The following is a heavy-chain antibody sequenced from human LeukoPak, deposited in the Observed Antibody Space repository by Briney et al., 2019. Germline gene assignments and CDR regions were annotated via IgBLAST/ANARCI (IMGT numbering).Heavy chain of an antibody. Sequence: GGSLRLSCAASGFTFSSYSMNWVRQAPGKGLEWVSSISSSSYIYYADSVKGRFTISRDNAKNSLYLQMNSLRAEDTAVYYCARDSLGYCSGGSCYSGGLDYWGQGTLVTVSS. D-gene: IGHD2-15*01. CDR3: ARDSLGYCSGGSCYSGGLDY. V-gene: IGHV3-21*01. CDR1: GFTFSSYS. J-gene: IGHJ4*02. CDR2: ISSSSYI.